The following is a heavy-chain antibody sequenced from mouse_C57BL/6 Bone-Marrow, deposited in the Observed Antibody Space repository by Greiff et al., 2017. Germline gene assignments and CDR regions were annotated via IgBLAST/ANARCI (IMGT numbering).Heavy chain of an antibody. CDR1: GYTFTSYW. CDR2: IYPTSGRT. J-gene: IGHJ2*01. CDR3: ARSGPLGRSFDD. D-gene: IGHD4-1*01. Sequence: QVHVKQPGAELVKPGASVKMSCKASGYTFTSYWITWVKQRPGQGLEWIGDIYPTSGRTNYNEKFKSKAILTVNTSSNTSYMQRSSLTSEDAAVFYCARSGPLGRSFDDGGQGTTLTVSS. V-gene: IGHV1-55*01.